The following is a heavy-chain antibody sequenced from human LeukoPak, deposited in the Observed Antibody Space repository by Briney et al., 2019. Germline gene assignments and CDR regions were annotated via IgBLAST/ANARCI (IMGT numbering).Heavy chain of an antibody. CDR1: GFTFSSYA. D-gene: IGHD6-13*01. J-gene: IGHJ4*02. CDR3: ARDPIAAAGTGYFDY. Sequence: GSLRLSCAASGFTFSSYAMHWVRQAPGKGLEWVAVISYDGSNKYYADSVKGRFTISRDNSKNTLYLQMNSLRAEDTAVYYCARDPIAAAGTGYFDYWGQGTLVTVSS. V-gene: IGHV3-30-3*01. CDR2: ISYDGSNK.